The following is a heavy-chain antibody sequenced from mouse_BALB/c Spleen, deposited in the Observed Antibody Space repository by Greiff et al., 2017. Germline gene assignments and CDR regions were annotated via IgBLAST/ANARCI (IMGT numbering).Heavy chain of an antibody. V-gene: IGHV2-6-4*01. Sequence: VNVVESGPGLVAPSQSLSISCTVSGFSLTRYSVHWVRQPPGKGLEWLGMIWGGGSTDYNSAINSRLSISKEHSKSQDFLKMNGLQTDDTAMYYCARKQLGMDCWGQGTSVTVSS. D-gene: IGHD4-1*02. CDR1: GFSLTRYS. CDR3: ARKQLGMDC. CDR2: IWGGGST. J-gene: IGHJ4*01.